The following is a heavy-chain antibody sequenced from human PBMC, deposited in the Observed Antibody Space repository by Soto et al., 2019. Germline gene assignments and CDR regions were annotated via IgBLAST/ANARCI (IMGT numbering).Heavy chain of an antibody. V-gene: IGHV4-30-2*01. Sequence: SETLSLTCSVSSGSISSGDYSWSWIRQPPGKGLEWIGYIYHTGTTYYYPSLESRVTISLDKSKNQFYLNLSSVTAADTAVYYCARGPRPFDYWGQGTLVTVS. CDR2: IYHTGTT. CDR1: SGSISSGDYS. J-gene: IGHJ4*02. CDR3: ARGPRPFDY.